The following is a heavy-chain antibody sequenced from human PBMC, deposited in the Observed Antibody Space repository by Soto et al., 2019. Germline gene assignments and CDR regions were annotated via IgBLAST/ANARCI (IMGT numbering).Heavy chain of an antibody. Sequence: QVPLVESGGGVVQPGRSLRLSCAASGFTFSSYAMHWVRQAPGKGLEWVAVISYDGSNKYYADSVKGRFTISRDNSKNTLYLQMNSLRAEDTAVYYCARHSELHLWSRDYYCGMDVWGQGTTVTVS. J-gene: IGHJ6*02. D-gene: IGHD5-18*01. CDR1: GFTFSSYA. V-gene: IGHV3-30-3*01. CDR3: ARHSELHLWSRDYYCGMDV. CDR2: ISYDGSNK.